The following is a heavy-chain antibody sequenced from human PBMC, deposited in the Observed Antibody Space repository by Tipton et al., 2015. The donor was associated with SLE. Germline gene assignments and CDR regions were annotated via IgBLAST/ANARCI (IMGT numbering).Heavy chain of an antibody. CDR1: GFTFSSYA. CDR2: ISGSGGST. CDR3: ARGIAAAGSNWFDP. J-gene: IGHJ5*02. D-gene: IGHD6-13*01. V-gene: IGHV3-23*04. Sequence: QLVQSRGGVVQPGRSLRLSCAASGFTFSSYAMSWVRQAPGKGLEWVSAISGSGGSTYYADSVKGRFTISRDNSKNTLYLQMNSLRAEDTAVYYCARGIAAAGSNWFDPWGQGTLVTVSS.